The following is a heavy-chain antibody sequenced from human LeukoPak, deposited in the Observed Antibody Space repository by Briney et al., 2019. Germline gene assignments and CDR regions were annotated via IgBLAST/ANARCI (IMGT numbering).Heavy chain of an antibody. D-gene: IGHD3-9*01. CDR3: ARNFDPGRVRSPPIYYYGIDL. V-gene: IGHV1-3*01. Sequence: ASVKVSCKASGYTFTSYAMHWVRQAPGQRLEWMGWINAGNGNTKYSQKFQGRVTITRDTSTSTAYMELRSLRSDDTAVYYCARNFDPGRVRSPPIYYYGIDLWGPGTTVTVSS. CDR2: INAGNGNT. J-gene: IGHJ6*02. CDR1: GYTFTSYA.